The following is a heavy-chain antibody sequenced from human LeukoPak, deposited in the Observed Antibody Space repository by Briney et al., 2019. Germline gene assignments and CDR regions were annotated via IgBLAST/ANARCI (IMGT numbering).Heavy chain of an antibody. D-gene: IGHD4-17*01. CDR2: IKHDGSAK. V-gene: IGHV3-7*01. CDR1: GFTFSRYW. J-gene: IGHJ4*02. Sequence: GGSLRLSCAASGFTFSRYWMSWVRQAPGKGLEWVANIKHDGSAKYYVDSVKGRFTISRDNARNSVYLQMNSLRAEDTAVYYCARDRFEDYGDTELGYWSQGALVTVSS. CDR3: ARDRFEDYGDTELGY.